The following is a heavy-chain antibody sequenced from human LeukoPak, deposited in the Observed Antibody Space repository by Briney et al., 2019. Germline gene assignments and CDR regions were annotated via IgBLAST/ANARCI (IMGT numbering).Heavy chain of an antibody. D-gene: IGHD3-10*01. V-gene: IGHV1-8*01. CDR2: MNPNSGNT. CDR1: GYTFTSYD. CDR3: ARGRVGMGYYYGSGSSTWFDP. J-gene: IGHJ5*02. Sequence: ASVKVSCKASGYTFTSYDINWVRQATGQGLEWTGWMNPNSGNTGYAQKFQGRVTMTRNTSISTAYMELSSLRSEDTAVYYCARGRVGMGYYYGSGSSTWFDPWGQGTLVTVSS.